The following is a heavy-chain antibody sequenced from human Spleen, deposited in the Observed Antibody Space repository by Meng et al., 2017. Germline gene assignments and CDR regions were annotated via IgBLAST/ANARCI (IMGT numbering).Heavy chain of an antibody. V-gene: IGHV3-23*01. J-gene: IGHJ6*02. CDR1: GFTFIDYP. CDR3: VKKTYQDRRGQNYYHYGMDV. D-gene: IGHD3-22*01. Sequence: GGSLRLSCAASGFTFIDYPMSWVRQAPGEGLEWVSAISGSGGSTYYADSVKGRFTISRDNSKNTLYLQMNSLRAEDTALYYCVKKTYQDRRGQNYYHYGMDVWGQGTTVTVSS. CDR2: ISGSGGST.